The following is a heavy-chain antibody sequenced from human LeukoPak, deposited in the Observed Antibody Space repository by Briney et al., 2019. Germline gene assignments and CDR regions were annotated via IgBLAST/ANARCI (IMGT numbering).Heavy chain of an antibody. D-gene: IGHD1-26*01. Sequence: SETLSLTCTVSGGSISSYYWSWIRQPAGKGLEWIGRIYTSGSTNYNPSLKSRVTLSVDTSKNPFSLKLSSVTAADTAVYYCARGAGTQLPDYYYGMDVWGQGTTVTVSS. CDR2: IYTSGST. V-gene: IGHV4-4*07. CDR1: GGSISSYY. CDR3: ARGAGTQLPDYYYGMDV. J-gene: IGHJ6*02.